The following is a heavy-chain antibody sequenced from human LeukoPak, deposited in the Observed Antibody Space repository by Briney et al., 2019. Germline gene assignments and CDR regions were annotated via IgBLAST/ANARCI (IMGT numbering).Heavy chain of an antibody. CDR1: GGSISSYY. CDR3: ARGDYGEYYFDY. V-gene: IGHV4-59*01. Sequence: SETLSLTCTVSGGSISSYYWSWIRQPPGKGLEWIGYIYYSGSTNYNPSLKSRVTISVDTSKNQFSLKLSSVTAADTAVYYCARGDYGEYYFDYWGQGTLVIVSS. CDR2: IYYSGST. D-gene: IGHD4-17*01. J-gene: IGHJ4*02.